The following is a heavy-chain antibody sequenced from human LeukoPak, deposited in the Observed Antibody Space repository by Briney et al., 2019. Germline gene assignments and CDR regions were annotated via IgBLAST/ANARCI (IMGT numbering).Heavy chain of an antibody. V-gene: IGHV3-43*01. CDR2: ISWDGGST. CDR3: AKGNGEQGFYYYYGMDV. CDR1: GFTFDDYT. J-gene: IGHJ6*02. Sequence: GGSLRLSCAASGFTFDDYTMHWVRQAPGKGLEWVSLISWDGGSTYYADSVKGRFTISRDNSKNSLYLQMNSLRTEDTALYYCAKGNGEQGFYYYYGMDVWGQGTTVTVSS. D-gene: IGHD4-17*01.